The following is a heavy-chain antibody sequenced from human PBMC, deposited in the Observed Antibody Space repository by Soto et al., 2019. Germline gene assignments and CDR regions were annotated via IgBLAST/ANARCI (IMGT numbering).Heavy chain of an antibody. CDR3: AKDTYGSGDRGMFDY. D-gene: IGHD1-26*01. Sequence: EVQLVETGGGLIQPGGSLRLSCAASGFTVSTNYMSWVRQAPGKGLEWVSVMFSDGSTYYADSVKGRFTISRDNSKNTLYLQMNSLRAEDTAVYYCAKDTYGSGDRGMFDYWGQGTLVTVSS. V-gene: IGHV3-53*02. CDR2: MFSDGST. CDR1: GFTVSTNY. J-gene: IGHJ4*02.